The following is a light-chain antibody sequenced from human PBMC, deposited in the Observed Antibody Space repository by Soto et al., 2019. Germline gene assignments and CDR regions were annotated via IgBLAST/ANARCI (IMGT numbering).Light chain of an antibody. CDR2: SAS. J-gene: IGKJ2*01. V-gene: IGKV3-15*01. Sequence: EIVMPQSPETLSASPGERVTLSCRASQYIVRTMAWYQQQPGQAPRLLFFSASTRATGLPDRFSASGSGADFTLTISSLQAEDSGLYYCQQYKKWPYTFGKGTKVDIK. CDR1: QYIVRT. CDR3: QQYKKWPYT.